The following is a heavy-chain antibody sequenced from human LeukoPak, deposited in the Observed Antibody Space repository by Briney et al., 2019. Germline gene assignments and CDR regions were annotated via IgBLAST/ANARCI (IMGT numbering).Heavy chain of an antibody. CDR3: ARELVATIFYYYYGMDV. V-gene: IGHV3-48*04. J-gene: IGHJ6*02. Sequence: PGGSLRLSCAASGFTFSSYSMNWVRQAPGKGLEWVSYISSSSSTIYYADSVKGRFTISRDNAKNSLYLQMNSLRAEDTAVYYCARELVATIFYYYYGMDVWGQGTTVTVSS. CDR1: GFTFSSYS. CDR2: ISSSSSTI. D-gene: IGHD5-12*01.